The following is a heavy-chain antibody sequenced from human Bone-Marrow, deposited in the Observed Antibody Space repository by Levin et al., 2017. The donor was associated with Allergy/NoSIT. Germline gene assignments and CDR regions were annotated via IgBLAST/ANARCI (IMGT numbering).Heavy chain of an antibody. J-gene: IGHJ4*02. CDR3: ARQPYTSGWYVGDY. V-gene: IGHV3-48*02. CDR2: ISSSSSSI. Sequence: GESLKISCAASGFTFSSYSMNWVRQAPGKGLEWVSYISSSSSSIYYADSVKGRFTISRDNAKNSLYLQMNSLRDEDTAVYYCARQPYTSGWYVGDYWGQGTLVTVSS. D-gene: IGHD6-19*01. CDR1: GFTFSSYS.